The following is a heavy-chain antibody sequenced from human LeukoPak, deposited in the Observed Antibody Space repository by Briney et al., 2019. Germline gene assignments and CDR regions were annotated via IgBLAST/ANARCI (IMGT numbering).Heavy chain of an antibody. V-gene: IGHV1-2*02. J-gene: IGHJ4*02. CDR1: GYTFTGYH. CDR2: INPKSGGT. D-gene: IGHD2-15*01. Sequence: ASVKVSCKASGYTFTGYHMHWVRQAPGQGLEWMGWINPKSGGTNYAQKFQGRVTITTDESTSTAYMELSSLRSEDTAVYYCASSTLGYCSGGSCYDYWGQGTLVTVSS. CDR3: ASSTLGYCSGGSCYDY.